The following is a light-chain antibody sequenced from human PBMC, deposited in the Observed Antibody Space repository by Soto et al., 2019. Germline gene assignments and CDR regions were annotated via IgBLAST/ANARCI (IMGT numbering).Light chain of an antibody. Sequence: QPVLTQSPSASASLGASVKLTCTLSSGYSTYAIAWHQQQSEQGPRFLMKINYDGTHSKGDGFFDRFSGSSAGAERHLTIASLQSEDDAYYYCQSLGTGIQVFGGGTKLTVL. CDR2: INYDGTH. CDR1: SGYSTYA. CDR3: QSLGTGIQV. J-gene: IGLJ3*02. V-gene: IGLV4-69*01.